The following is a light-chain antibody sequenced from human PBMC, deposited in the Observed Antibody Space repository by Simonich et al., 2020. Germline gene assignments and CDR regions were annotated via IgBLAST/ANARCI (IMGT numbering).Light chain of an antibody. Sequence: NFMLTQPHSVSESPGKTVTISCTRSIGSIARNYVQWYQQRPGSAPPTVIYEDNQSPSGVPDRFSGSIDSSSNSASLTISGLKTEDEADYYCQSYDSSNRVFGGGTKLTVL. CDR2: EDN. CDR1: IGSIARNY. J-gene: IGLJ3*02. V-gene: IGLV6-57*03. CDR3: QSYDSSNRV.